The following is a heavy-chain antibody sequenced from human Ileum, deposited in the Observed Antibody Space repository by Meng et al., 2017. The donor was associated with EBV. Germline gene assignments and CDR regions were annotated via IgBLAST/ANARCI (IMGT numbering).Heavy chain of an antibody. Sequence: EVQLVESXXGLVQXGGSLKRSCAASGFTFSGSTMHWVRQASGKGLEWVGRIRNKANSYATAYAASVKGRFTISRDDSKNTAYLQMNSLKTEDTAVYYCTRNLGYCSGGSCARGQGTLVTVSS. CDR3: TRNLGYCSGGSCA. CDR1: GFTFSGST. J-gene: IGHJ4*02. V-gene: IGHV3-73*02. D-gene: IGHD2-15*01. CDR2: IRNKANSYAT.